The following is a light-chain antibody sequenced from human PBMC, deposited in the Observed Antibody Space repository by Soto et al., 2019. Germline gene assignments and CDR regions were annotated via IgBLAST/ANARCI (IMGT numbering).Light chain of an antibody. J-gene: IGLJ1*01. Sequence: QSVLTQPPSVSGTPGQRVIISCSGSRSNIGSNTVNWYQQLPGTAPKLLIYSNNQRPSGVPDRFSGSKSGTSASLAISGLQSEDEADYYCATWDDSLNGYVFGTGTKVTVL. CDR2: SNN. CDR1: RSNIGSNT. V-gene: IGLV1-44*01. CDR3: ATWDDSLNGYV.